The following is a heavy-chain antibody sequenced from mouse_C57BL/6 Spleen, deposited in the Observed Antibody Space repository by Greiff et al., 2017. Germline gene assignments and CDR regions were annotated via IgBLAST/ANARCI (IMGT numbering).Heavy chain of an antibody. D-gene: IGHD2-2*01. V-gene: IGHV14-1*01. CDR1: GFNIKDYY. J-gene: IGHJ3*01. CDR2: IDPEDGDT. Sequence: EVQLKQSGAELVRPGASVKLSCTASGFNIKDYYMHWVKQRPEQGLEWIGRIDPEDGDTEYAPKFQGKATMTADTSSNTAYLQLSSLTSEDTAVYYCSLWLGKSWFAYWGQGTLVTVSA. CDR3: SLWLGKSWFAY.